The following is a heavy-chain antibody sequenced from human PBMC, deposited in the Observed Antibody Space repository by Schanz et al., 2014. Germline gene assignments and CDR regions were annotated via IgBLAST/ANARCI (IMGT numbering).Heavy chain of an antibody. V-gene: IGHV1-2*02. J-gene: IGHJ4*02. CDR3: ARGPPYDFWSGPPDRF. CDR2: IIPNSGVT. D-gene: IGHD3-3*01. CDR1: GYTFSGYC. Sequence: QVKLVQSGAEVKKPGASVKVSCKASGYTFSGYCMHWVRQAPGQGLEWMGWIIPNSGVTNYAQKFQGRVTLTRDTSISTAYMEVSRLRSDDTAVYYCARGPPYDFWSGPPDRFWGQGTLVTVSS.